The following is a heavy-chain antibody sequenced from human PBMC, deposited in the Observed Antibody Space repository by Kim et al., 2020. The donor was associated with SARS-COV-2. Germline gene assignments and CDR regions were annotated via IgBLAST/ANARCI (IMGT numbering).Heavy chain of an antibody. V-gene: IGHV3-11*05. D-gene: IGHD3-16*02. J-gene: IGHJ6*02. CDR2: ISSSSSYT. CDR3: ARVGYDYVWGSYRDYYYYYGMGV. Sequence: GGSLRLSCAASGFTFSDYYMSWIRQAPGKGLEWVSYISSSSSYTNYADSVKGRFTISRDNAKNSLYLKMNSLRAEDTAVYYCARVGYDYVWGSYRDYYYYYGMGVWGQGTTVTVSS. CDR1: GFTFSDYY.